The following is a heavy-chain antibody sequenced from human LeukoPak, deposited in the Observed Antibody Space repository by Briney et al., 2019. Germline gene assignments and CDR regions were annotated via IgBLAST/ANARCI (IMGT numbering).Heavy chain of an antibody. CDR3: ASHYYDSSGGD. Sequence: GASVKVSCKASGGTFSSYAISWVRQAPGQGLEWMGRIIPIFGIANYAQKFQGRVTITADKSTSTAYTELSSLRSEDTAVYYCASHYYDSSGGDWGQGTLVTVSS. J-gene: IGHJ4*02. D-gene: IGHD3-22*01. V-gene: IGHV1-69*04. CDR2: IIPIFGIA. CDR1: GGTFSSYA.